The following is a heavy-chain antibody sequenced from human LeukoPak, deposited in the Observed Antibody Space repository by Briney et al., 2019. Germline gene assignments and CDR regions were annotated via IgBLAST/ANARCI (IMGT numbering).Heavy chain of an antibody. D-gene: IGHD6-13*01. CDR2: INSNSGGT. Sequence: ASVKVSCKASGYTFTDYYMHWVRQAPGQGLEWMGWINSNSGGTKYAQKFQGRVTMTRDTSISTAYMELRSDDTAVYYCAREGPRSSSLHFDYWGQGTLVTVSS. CDR1: GYTFTDYY. CDR3: AREGPRSSSLHFDY. V-gene: IGHV1-2*02. J-gene: IGHJ4*02.